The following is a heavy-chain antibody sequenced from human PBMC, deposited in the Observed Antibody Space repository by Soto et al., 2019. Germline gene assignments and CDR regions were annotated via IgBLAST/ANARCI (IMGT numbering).Heavy chain of an antibody. Sequence: SETLSLTCTVSGGSISSGDYYWSWIRQPPGKGLEWIGYIYYSGSTYYNPSLKSRVTISVDTSKNQFSLKLSSVTAADTAVYYCARDQGGITGTTYSWFDPWGQGTLVTVSS. J-gene: IGHJ5*02. CDR3: ARDQGGITGTTYSWFDP. V-gene: IGHV4-30-4*01. D-gene: IGHD1-7*01. CDR2: IYYSGST. CDR1: GGSISSGDYY.